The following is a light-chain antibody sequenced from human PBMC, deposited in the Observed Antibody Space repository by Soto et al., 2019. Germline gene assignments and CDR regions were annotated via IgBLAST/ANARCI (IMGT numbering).Light chain of an antibody. J-gene: IGLJ1*01. Sequence: QSVLTQPPSVSGAPGQRVTISCTGSSSHFGAGFDVHWYQQLPGTAPKLLIYDDNKRPSGIPDRFSGSKSGTSATLGITGFQTGDEADYYCGSWDSSLSAYVFGTGTKVTVL. V-gene: IGLV1-51*01. CDR3: GSWDSSLSAYV. CDR1: SSHFGAGFD. CDR2: DDN.